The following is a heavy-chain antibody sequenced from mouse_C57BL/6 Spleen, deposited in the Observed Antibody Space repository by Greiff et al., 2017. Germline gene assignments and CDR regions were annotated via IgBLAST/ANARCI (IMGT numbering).Heavy chain of an antibody. D-gene: IGHD1-1*01. V-gene: IGHV1-37*01. J-gene: IGHJ1*03. CDR1: GYSFTGYF. Sequence: VQLQQSGPELVKPGASVKISCKASGYSFTGYFMNWVKQRHGKSLEWIGRINPYNGDTFYNQKFKGKATFTVDKSSSTAHMGLLSLTSEDFAVYYCASSYYDGSSYDWDFDVWGTGATVTVSS. CDR2: INPYNGDT. CDR3: ASSYYDGSSYDWDFDV.